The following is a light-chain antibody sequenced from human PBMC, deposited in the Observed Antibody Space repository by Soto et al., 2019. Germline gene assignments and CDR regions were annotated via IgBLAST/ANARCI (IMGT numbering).Light chain of an antibody. J-gene: IGKJ3*01. Sequence: DIQMTQSPSSLSASVGDRVTITCRASQSISSYLNWYQQKPGKAPKLLIYAASSLQSGVPSRFSGSGSGTDFTLTISSLQPEDFATYYCQQSYSTSETFGPGTKADIK. V-gene: IGKV1-39*01. CDR2: AAS. CDR1: QSISSY. CDR3: QQSYSTSET.